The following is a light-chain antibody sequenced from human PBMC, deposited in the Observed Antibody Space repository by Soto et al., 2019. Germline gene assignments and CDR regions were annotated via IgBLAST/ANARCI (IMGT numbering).Light chain of an antibody. CDR2: DAS. Sequence: EIVLTQSPATLSLSPGERVTLSCRTSQSVNSHLAWYQQKPGQAPRLLIYDASNRASGIPARFSGSGSGTDFTLTISSLAPEDFAVYYCQQRSSWPKVTFGQGTRLEIK. CDR3: QQRSSWPKVT. CDR1: QSVNSH. V-gene: IGKV3-11*01. J-gene: IGKJ5*01.